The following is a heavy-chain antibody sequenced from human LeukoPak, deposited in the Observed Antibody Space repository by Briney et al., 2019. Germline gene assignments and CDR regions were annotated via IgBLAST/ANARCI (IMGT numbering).Heavy chain of an antibody. CDR1: GGTFSSYA. J-gene: IGHJ3*02. CDR3: ARDSPPCSSTSCDRDVAFDI. CDR2: IIPIFGTA. V-gene: IGHV1-69*05. D-gene: IGHD2-2*02. Sequence: SVKVSCKASGGTFSSYAISWVRQAPGQGLEWMGRIIPIFGTANYAQKFQGRVTITTDESTSTAYMELSSLRSEDTAVYYCARDSPPCSSTSCDRDVAFDICGQGAMVTVSS.